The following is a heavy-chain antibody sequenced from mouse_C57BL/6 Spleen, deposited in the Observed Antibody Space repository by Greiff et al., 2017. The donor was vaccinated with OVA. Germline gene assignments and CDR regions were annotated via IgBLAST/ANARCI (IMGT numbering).Heavy chain of an antibody. J-gene: IGHJ4*01. CDR3: TRGYYGSKDYAMDY. Sequence: QVQLQQSGAELVRPGASVTLSCKASGYTFTDYEMHWVKQTPVHGLEWIGAIDPETGGTAYNQKFKGKAILTADKSSSTAYMELRSLTSEDSAVYYCTRGYYGSKDYAMDYWGQGTLVTVSS. V-gene: IGHV1-15*01. CDR1: GYTFTDYE. CDR2: IDPETGGT. D-gene: IGHD1-1*01.